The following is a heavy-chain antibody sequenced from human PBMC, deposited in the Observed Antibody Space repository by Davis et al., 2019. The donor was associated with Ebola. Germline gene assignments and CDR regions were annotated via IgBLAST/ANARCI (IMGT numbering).Heavy chain of an antibody. CDR3: ARDVVTVVPSWFDP. J-gene: IGHJ5*02. D-gene: IGHD2-15*01. V-gene: IGHV3-30-3*01. Sequence: GESLKISCAASGFTFSSYAMHWVRQAPGKGLEWVAVISYDGSNKYYADSVKGRFTISRDNSKNTLYLQMNSLRAEDTAVYYCARDVVTVVPSWFDPWGQGTLVTVSS. CDR1: GFTFSSYA. CDR2: ISYDGSNK.